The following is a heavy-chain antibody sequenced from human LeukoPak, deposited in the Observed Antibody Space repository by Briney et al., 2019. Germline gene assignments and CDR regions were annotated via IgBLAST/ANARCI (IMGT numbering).Heavy chain of an antibody. CDR3: ARVESKEWLLFDY. V-gene: IGHV1-46*01. D-gene: IGHD3-3*01. CDR2: INPSGGST. CDR1: GYTFTSYY. J-gene: IGHJ4*02. Sequence: GASVKVSCKASGYTFTSYYMHWGRQAPGQGLEWMGIINPSGGSTSYAQKFQGRVTMTRDTSISTAYMELSRLRSDDTAVYYCARVESKEWLLFDYWGQGTLVTVSS.